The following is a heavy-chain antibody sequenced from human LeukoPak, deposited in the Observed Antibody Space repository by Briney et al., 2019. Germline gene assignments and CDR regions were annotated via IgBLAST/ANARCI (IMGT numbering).Heavy chain of an antibody. CDR2: IYTSGST. V-gene: IGHV4-4*07. CDR3: ATGRDPYKTGH. Sequence: SETLSLTCTVSGGSISSYYWSWIRQPAGKGLEWIGRIYTSGSTNYNPSLKSRVTMSVDTSKNRFSLKLSSLAAADTAVYYCATGRDPYKTGHWGQGTLVTVSS. D-gene: IGHD5-24*01. CDR1: GGSISSYY. J-gene: IGHJ4*02.